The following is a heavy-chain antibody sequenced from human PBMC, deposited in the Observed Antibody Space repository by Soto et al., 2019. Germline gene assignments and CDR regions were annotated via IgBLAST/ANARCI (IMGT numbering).Heavy chain of an antibody. CDR1: GGTFSNYA. D-gene: IGHD6-19*01. CDR2: IVPIFGTT. CDR3: ARGEAVAGLYNYPGLDV. J-gene: IGHJ6*02. Sequence: QVQLVQSGAELKKPGSSVKVSCKVSGGTFSNYAIDWVRLAPGHGLEWMGGIVPIFGTTYYTQKFQGRATIIADDSTTTAYLEMSSLRSEDTAIYYCARGEAVAGLYNYPGLDVWGPGTAVTVS. V-gene: IGHV1-69*12.